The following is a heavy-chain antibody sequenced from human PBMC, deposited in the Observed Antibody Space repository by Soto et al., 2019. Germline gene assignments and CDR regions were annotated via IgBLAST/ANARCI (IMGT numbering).Heavy chain of an antibody. CDR1: SDSISSYY. CDR2: IYYIGST. CDR3: ARGGSPPPCFDP. D-gene: IGHD6-19*01. V-gene: IGHV4-59*01. J-gene: IGHJ5*02. Sequence: QVQLQESGPGLVKPSETLSLTCTVSSDSISSYYWSWIRQPPGKGLEWIGYIYYIGSTNYSPSLKSRXXIXVXXSKNQFSRKLSSVTAADTAAYYCARGGSPPPCFDPWGQGTLVTVSS.